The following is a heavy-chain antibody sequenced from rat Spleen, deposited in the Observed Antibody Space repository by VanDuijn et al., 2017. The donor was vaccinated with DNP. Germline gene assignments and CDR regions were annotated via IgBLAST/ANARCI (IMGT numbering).Heavy chain of an antibody. D-gene: IGHD3-4*01. CDR1: GFTFSDFP. V-gene: IGHV5-46*01. CDR3: VRETPTCDY. CDR2: ISNVGGST. J-gene: IGHJ2*01. Sequence: EVQLVESGGGLVQPGGSMKLSCAASGFTFSDFPMAWVRQTPTEGLEWVASISNVGGSTYYRDPVKGRFTISRDNTQSTLSLQMNSLRSEDTATYYCVRETPTCDYWGQGVMVTVSS.